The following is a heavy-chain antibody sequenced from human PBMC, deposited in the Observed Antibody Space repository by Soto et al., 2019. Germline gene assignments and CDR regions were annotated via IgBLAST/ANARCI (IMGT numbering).Heavy chain of an antibody. V-gene: IGHV6-1*01. CDR1: GGGGSWITAV. Sequence: QSRSHTCGRSGGGGSWITAVAESIRQFPSIGHEWLGRTYYCSKWYNDYAVSVKSRITINPDTSKNQFSLQLNSVTPDDTVFYYCARVRTSCNAFDYWGQGTLVTVSS. CDR3: ARVRTSCNAFDY. J-gene: IGHJ4*02. D-gene: IGHD2-2*01. CDR2: TYYCSKWYN.